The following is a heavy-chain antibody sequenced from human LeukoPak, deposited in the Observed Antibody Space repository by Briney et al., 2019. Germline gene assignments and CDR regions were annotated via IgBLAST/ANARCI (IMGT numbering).Heavy chain of an antibody. CDR3: ARAPPYCGGDCSDWYFDL. Sequence: PGGSLRLSCAASGFTFSSYSMNWIRQAPGQGLEWVSSIRRGSGSIYYADSLKGRFTISRDNAKNSLYLQMNSLRVEDTAVYYCARAPPYCGGDCSDWYFDLWGRGTLVTVSS. D-gene: IGHD2-21*02. J-gene: IGHJ2*01. CDR2: IRRGSGSI. V-gene: IGHV3-21*01. CDR1: GFTFSSYS.